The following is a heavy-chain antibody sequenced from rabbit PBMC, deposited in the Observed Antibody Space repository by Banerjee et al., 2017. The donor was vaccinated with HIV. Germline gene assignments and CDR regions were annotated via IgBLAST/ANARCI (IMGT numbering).Heavy chain of an antibody. Sequence: IVAGSDGWTFYATWAKGRFTISRTSSTTVTLQMTSLTAADTATYFCARPLATMTMALYLWGPGTLVTVS. V-gene: IGHV1S40*01. CDR3: ARPLATMTMALYL. D-gene: IGHD2-1*01. CDR2: IVAGSDGWT. J-gene: IGHJ4*01.